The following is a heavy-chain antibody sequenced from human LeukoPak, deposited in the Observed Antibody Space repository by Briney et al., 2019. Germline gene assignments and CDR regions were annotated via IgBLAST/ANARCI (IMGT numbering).Heavy chain of an antibody. D-gene: IGHD5-18*01. J-gene: IGHJ4*02. Sequence: GGSLRLSCAASGFTFSSYGMHWVRQAPGKGLEWVAVISYDGSNKYYADSVKGRFTISRDNSKNTLYLQMNSLGAEDTAVYYCAKDGRIQLWLPLPDYWGQGTLVTVSS. CDR1: GFTFSSYG. V-gene: IGHV3-30*18. CDR2: ISYDGSNK. CDR3: AKDGRIQLWLPLPDY.